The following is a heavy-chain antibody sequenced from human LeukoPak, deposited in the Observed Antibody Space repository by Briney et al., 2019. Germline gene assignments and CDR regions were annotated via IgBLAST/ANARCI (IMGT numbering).Heavy chain of an antibody. CDR2: IKQNESET. CDR3: ARISTAVAGADY. CDR1: GFTFSRSW. Sequence: GGSLRLSCGAFGFTFSRSWMSWVRQVPGKGLEWVANIKQNESETYYVDSVKGRFTVSRDNTKNSLYLQMDSLRAEDTAVYYCARISTAVAGADYWGQGTLVTVSS. D-gene: IGHD6-19*01. V-gene: IGHV3-7*01. J-gene: IGHJ4*02.